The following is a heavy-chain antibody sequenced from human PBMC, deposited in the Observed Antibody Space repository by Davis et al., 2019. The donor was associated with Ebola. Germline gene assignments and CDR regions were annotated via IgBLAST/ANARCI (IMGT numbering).Heavy chain of an antibody. Sequence: MPSETLSLTCAVYGGSFSGYYWSWIRQPPGKGLEWIGYIYYSGSTNYNPSLKSRVTISVDTSKNQFSLKLSSVTAADTAVYYCARETLIGSSTSFYYYYGMDVWGQGTTVTVS. CDR2: IYYSGST. CDR3: ARETLIGSSTSFYYYYGMDV. D-gene: IGHD2-2*01. J-gene: IGHJ6*02. V-gene: IGHV4-59*01. CDR1: GGSFSGYY.